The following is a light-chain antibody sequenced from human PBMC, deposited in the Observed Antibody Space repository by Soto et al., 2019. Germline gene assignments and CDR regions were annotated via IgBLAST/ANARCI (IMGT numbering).Light chain of an antibody. J-gene: IGKJ1*01. CDR1: QGISTY. CDR3: QQSYSTTWT. CDR2: AAS. Sequence: DIQMTQSPSSLSASVGDRVTITCRASQGISTYLNWYQRKPGKAPKLLIYAASSLQSGVPSRSSGSGSETDFTLTISSLQPEDFATYSCQQSYSTTWTFGQGTKVDIK. V-gene: IGKV1-39*01.